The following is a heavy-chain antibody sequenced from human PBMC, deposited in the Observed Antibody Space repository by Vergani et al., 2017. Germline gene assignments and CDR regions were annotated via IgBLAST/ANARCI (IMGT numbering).Heavy chain of an antibody. Sequence: QVQLVQSGAEVKKPGASVKVSCKASGYTFTSYGISWVRQAPGQGLEWMGWIIPIFGTANYAQKFQGRVTITADESTSTAYMELSSLRSEDTAVYYCARDYFALGYCSSTSCSAGFDIWGQGTMVTVSS. CDR3: ARDYFALGYCSSTSCSAGFDI. V-gene: IGHV1-69*13. D-gene: IGHD2-2*01. CDR1: GYTFTSYG. CDR2: IIPIFGTA. J-gene: IGHJ3*02.